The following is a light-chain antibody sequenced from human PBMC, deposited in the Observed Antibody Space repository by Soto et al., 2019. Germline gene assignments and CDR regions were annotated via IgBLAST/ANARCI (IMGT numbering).Light chain of an antibody. CDR2: EVS. J-gene: IGLJ3*02. CDR3: SSYTSSTTWV. CDR1: SSDVGAYNY. Sequence: QSALTQPASMSGSPGQSITISCTGTSSDVGAYNYVSWYQQHPGKAPKLMIYEVSYRPSGVSDRFSGSRSGNTASLTISGLQAEDESDYYCSSYTSSTTWVFGGGTKLTVL. V-gene: IGLV2-14*01.